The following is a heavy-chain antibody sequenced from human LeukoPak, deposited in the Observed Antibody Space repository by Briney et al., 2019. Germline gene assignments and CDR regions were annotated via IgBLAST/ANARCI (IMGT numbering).Heavy chain of an antibody. CDR2: INPNSGDT. Sequence: ASVKVSCKASGYTFTGYYMHWVRQAPGQGLEWMGWINPNSGDTNYAQKFQGRVTMTRDTSISTAYMELSRLRSDDTAVYYCARENSSSWHYDYWGQGTLVTVSS. J-gene: IGHJ4*02. CDR1: GYTFTGYY. V-gene: IGHV1-2*02. CDR3: ARENSSSWHYDY. D-gene: IGHD6-13*01.